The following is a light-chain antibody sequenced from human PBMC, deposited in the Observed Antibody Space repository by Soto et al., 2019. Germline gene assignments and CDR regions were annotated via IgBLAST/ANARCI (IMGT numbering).Light chain of an antibody. V-gene: IGKV1-27*01. Sequence: DIQMTQSPSSLSASVGDRFTITCRASQAINNYVAWYQQKPGQCPQLLIYAASTLQSGVPSRFSGSGSGTDFTLTISSLQPEDVATYYCQKYDSVLLIFGGGTKVDI. J-gene: IGKJ4*01. CDR2: AAS. CDR1: QAINNY. CDR3: QKYDSVLLI.